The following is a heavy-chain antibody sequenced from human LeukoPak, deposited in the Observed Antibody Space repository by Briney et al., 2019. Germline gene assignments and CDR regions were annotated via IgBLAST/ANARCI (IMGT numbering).Heavy chain of an antibody. D-gene: IGHD2-15*01. CDR1: AYTFTSYG. Sequence: ASVKVSCKASAYTFTSYGISWVRQAPGQGLEWMGWISAYNGNTNYAQKLQGRVTMTTDTSTSTAYMELRSLRSDDTAVYYCARDEVVAATSPFDYWGQGTLVTVSS. CDR2: ISAYNGNT. J-gene: IGHJ4*02. V-gene: IGHV1-18*01. CDR3: ARDEVVAATSPFDY.